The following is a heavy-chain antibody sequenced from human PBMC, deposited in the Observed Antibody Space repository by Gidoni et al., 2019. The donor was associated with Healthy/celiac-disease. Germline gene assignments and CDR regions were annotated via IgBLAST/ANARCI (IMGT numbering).Heavy chain of an antibody. Sequence: EVQLVESGGGLVQPGRSLRLSCTASGFTFGDYAMSWVRQAPGKGLVWLGFIRSKSYGGTTEYAASVKGRFTISRDDSKSIAYLQMNSLKTEDTAVYYCTRVSSNPFDYWGQGTLVTVSS. J-gene: IGHJ4*02. CDR3: TRVSSNPFDY. CDR1: GFTFGDYA. D-gene: IGHD4-4*01. CDR2: IRSKSYGGTT. V-gene: IGHV3-49*04.